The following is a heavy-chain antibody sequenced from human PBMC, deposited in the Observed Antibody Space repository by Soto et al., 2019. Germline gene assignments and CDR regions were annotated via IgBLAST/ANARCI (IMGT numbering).Heavy chain of an antibody. CDR2: ISSNGVGT. CDR1: GFTLSGYA. CDR3: ARRARPDFYYMDV. J-gene: IGHJ6*03. Sequence: GGSLRLSCAASGFTLSGYAMGWVRQAPGKGLEYVSGISSNGVGTYYANSVQGRFTISRDNSKNTVYLQMGSLRPEDMAVYYCARRARPDFYYMDVWGKGTTVTV. V-gene: IGHV3-64*01. D-gene: IGHD6-6*01.